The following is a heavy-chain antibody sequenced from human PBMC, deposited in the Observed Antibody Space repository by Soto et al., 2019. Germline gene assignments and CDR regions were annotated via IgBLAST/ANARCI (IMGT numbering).Heavy chain of an antibody. D-gene: IGHD5-18*01. Sequence: QVQLQQWGAGLLKPSETLSLTCAVYGGSFSGYYWSWIRQPPGKGLEWIGEINHSGSTNYNPSLKSRFTISVDTSKNQFSLKLSSVTAADTAVYYCARERRGYSYGAHDYWGQGTLVTVSS. V-gene: IGHV4-34*01. CDR3: ARERRGYSYGAHDY. CDR2: INHSGST. CDR1: GGSFSGYY. J-gene: IGHJ4*02.